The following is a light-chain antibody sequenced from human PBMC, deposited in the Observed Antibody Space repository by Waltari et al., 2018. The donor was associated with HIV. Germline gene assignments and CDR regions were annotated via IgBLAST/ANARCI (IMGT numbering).Light chain of an antibody. J-gene: IGLJ2*01. CDR3: AAWDDSLNGVV. CDR2: SNN. CDR1: SSNIGSNT. Sequence: QSVLTQPPSASGTPGQRVTISFSGSSSNIGSNTVNWYQQLPGTAPKLLMYSNNQRPSGVPDRFSGSKSGTSASLAISGLQSEDEADYYCAAWDDSLNGVVFGGGTKLTVL. V-gene: IGLV1-44*01.